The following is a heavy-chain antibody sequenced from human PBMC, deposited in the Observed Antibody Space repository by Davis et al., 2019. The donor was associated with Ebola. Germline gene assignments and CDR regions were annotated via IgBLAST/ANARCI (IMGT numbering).Heavy chain of an antibody. J-gene: IGHJ4*02. CDR3: ARDLVGSTSGGY. V-gene: IGHV3-30*04. D-gene: IGHD1-26*01. Sequence: GESLKISCAASGFTFSSYAMHWVRQAPGKGLDWVALISYDGSNKYYADSVKGRFTISRDISKNTLYLQMNSLRTEDTAMYYCARDLVGSTSGGYWGQGTLVTVSP. CDR2: ISYDGSNK. CDR1: GFTFSSYA.